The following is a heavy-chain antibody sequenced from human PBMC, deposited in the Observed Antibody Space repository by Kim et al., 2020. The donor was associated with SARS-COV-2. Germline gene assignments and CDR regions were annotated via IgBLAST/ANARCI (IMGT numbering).Heavy chain of an antibody. D-gene: IGHD3-22*01. CDR1: GFTFSSYE. CDR3: ARVLVDYYDSSGYPGWFDY. J-gene: IGHJ4*02. Sequence: GGSLRLSCAASGFTFSSYEMNWVRQAPGKGLEWVSYISSSGSTIYYADSVKGRFTISRDNAKNSLYLQMNSLRAEDTAVYYCARVLVDYYDSSGYPGWFDYWGQGTLVTVSS. V-gene: IGHV3-48*03. CDR2: ISSSGSTI.